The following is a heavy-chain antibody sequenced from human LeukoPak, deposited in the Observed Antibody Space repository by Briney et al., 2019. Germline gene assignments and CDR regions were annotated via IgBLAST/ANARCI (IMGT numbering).Heavy chain of an antibody. D-gene: IGHD2-2*01. CDR3: ARNKSTAFGDY. CDR1: GYAFSNSG. CDR2: ITPNNGYA. J-gene: IGHJ4*02. V-gene: IGHV1-18*01. Sequence: ASVKVSCKASGYAFSNSGISWVGQAPGQGLEWMGWITPNNGYAHYAQKLQGRVTMTTDTFTSTAYMELRSLRSDDTAVYYCARNKSTAFGDYWGQGTLVTVSS.